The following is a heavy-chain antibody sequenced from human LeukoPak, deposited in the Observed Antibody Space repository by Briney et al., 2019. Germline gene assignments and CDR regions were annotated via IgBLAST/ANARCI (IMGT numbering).Heavy chain of an antibody. Sequence: SETLSLTCAVSGGSISSNNWWSWVRQPPGKGLEWIGEIYHHGATNYNPSLKSRVTLSVDKSKNQFSLELSSVTAADTAVYYCASGHSVAAHLDYWGQGTLVTVSS. J-gene: IGHJ4*02. D-gene: IGHD2-15*01. CDR3: ASGHSVAAHLDY. CDR2: IYHHGAT. V-gene: IGHV4-4*02. CDR1: GGSISSNNW.